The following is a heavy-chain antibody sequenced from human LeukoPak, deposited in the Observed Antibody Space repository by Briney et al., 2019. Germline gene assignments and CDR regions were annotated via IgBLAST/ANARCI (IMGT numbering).Heavy chain of an antibody. CDR2: INPNNGGT. D-gene: IGHD1-1*01. J-gene: IGHJ4*02. CDR1: GYSFTGYY. CDR3: AKEAKGWHWDH. V-gene: IGHV1-2*02. Sequence: ASVKVSCKTSGYSFTGYYVHWVRQAPGQRPEWMGWINPNNGGTNYAPKFQGRVTMTRDTAITTVYMELNRLKSDDTAVYYCAKEAKGWHWDHWGRVTLVTVSS.